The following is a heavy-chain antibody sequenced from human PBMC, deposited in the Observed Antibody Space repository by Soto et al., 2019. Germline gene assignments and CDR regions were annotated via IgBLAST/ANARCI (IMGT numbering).Heavy chain of an antibody. D-gene: IGHD3-10*01. J-gene: IGHJ4*02. CDR2: INHSGST. CDR3: ARGRTYYYTWVPNYYFDY. V-gene: IGHV4-34*01. CDR1: GGSFSVYY. Sequence: SETLSLTCAVYGGSFSVYYWRWIRHPPGKGLEWIGEINHSGSTNYNPSLKSRVTISVDTSKNQFSLKLSSVTAADTAVYYCARGRTYYYTWVPNYYFDYWGQGTLVTVSS.